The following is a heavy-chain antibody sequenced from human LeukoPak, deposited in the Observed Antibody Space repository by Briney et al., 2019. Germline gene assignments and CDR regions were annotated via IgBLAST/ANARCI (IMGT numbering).Heavy chain of an antibody. CDR3: ALAVTAIDNWFDP. Sequence: GESLKISCKASGYTFTSYWIGWVRQMPGKGLEWMGIIYPGDSDTRYSPSFQGQVTISADKSISTAYLQWSSLKASDTAMYYCALAVTAIDNWFDPWGQGTLVTVSS. J-gene: IGHJ5*02. CDR1: GYTFTSYW. V-gene: IGHV5-51*01. D-gene: IGHD2-21*02. CDR2: IYPGDSDT.